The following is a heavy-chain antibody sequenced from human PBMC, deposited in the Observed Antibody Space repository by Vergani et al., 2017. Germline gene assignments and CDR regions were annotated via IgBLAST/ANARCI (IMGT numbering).Heavy chain of an antibody. J-gene: IGHJ6*03. V-gene: IGHV4-34*01. Sequence: QVQLQQWGGGLLKPSETLSLTCVVNGGSFTSYHWTWIRQSPGEGLEWVGDIDHTGRPDYNPSLKSRLTMSVDKSRNQFSLTLNSVTATDTAIYFCARVNTETNGHLYYYYYMDVLGQGTAVNVS. CDR2: IDHTGRP. D-gene: IGHD4-11*01. CDR3: ARVNTETNGHLYYYYYMDV. CDR1: GGSFTSYH.